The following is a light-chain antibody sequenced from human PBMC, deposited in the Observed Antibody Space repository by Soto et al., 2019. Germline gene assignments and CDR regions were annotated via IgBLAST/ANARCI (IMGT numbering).Light chain of an antibody. J-gene: IGKJ2*01. CDR1: QSVSSY. V-gene: IGKV3-11*01. CDR3: QQRGYT. CDR2: DAS. Sequence: EIVLTQSPATLSLSPGERATLSCRASQSVSSYLAWYQQKPGQAPRLLIYDASNRATGIPARFSGSGSGTDFPLTISSLEPEDFAVYYCQQRGYTFGQGTKLEIK.